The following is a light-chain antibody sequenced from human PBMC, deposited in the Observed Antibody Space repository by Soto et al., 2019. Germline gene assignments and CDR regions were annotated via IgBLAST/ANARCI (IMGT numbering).Light chain of an antibody. J-gene: IGKJ1*01. Sequence: DIQMTQSPSPLSASVGDRVSITCRASQRISYWLALYQQKPGKAPTLLIFDSSNLESGVPSRFRGSGAGTEFTLTISSLQPDDCANYYSPQYSSYQWTFGQVTKVDIK. CDR2: DSS. CDR1: QRISYW. V-gene: IGKV1-5*01. CDR3: PQYSSYQWT.